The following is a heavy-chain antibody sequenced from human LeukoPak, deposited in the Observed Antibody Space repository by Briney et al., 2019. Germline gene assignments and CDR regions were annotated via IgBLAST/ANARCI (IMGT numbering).Heavy chain of an antibody. D-gene: IGHD2-21*01. Sequence: SSETLSLTCTVSGGSISSYYWSWIRQPPGKGLEWIGYIYYSGSTKYNPSLKSRVTISVDTSKNQFSLKLSSVTAADTAVYYCARHRVIWGGFDYWGQGTLVTASS. J-gene: IGHJ4*02. V-gene: IGHV4-59*08. CDR2: IYYSGST. CDR3: ARHRVIWGGFDY. CDR1: GGSISSYY.